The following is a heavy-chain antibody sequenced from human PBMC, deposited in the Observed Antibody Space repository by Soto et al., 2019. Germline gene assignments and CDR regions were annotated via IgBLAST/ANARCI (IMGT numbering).Heavy chain of an antibody. CDR3: AREKGRINGTYYYYGMDV. D-gene: IGHD1-20*01. Sequence: QVQLVQSGAEVKKPGASVKVSCKASGYTFTGYYMHWVRQAPGQGLEWMGWINPNSGGTNYAQKFQGWVTMTRDTSISTAYMELSRLRSDDTAVYYCAREKGRINGTYYYYGMDVWGQGTTVTVSS. CDR1: GYTFTGYY. J-gene: IGHJ6*02. V-gene: IGHV1-2*04. CDR2: INPNSGGT.